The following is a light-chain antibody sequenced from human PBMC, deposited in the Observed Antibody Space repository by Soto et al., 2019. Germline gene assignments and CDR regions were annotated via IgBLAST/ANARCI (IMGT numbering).Light chain of an antibody. CDR2: DAS. CDR3: QQYGSTPLT. CDR1: QSVRNNY. J-gene: IGKJ4*01. Sequence: EIVLTQSPDTLSLSPGERATLSCRACQSVRNNYLAWYQQKPGQAPRFLIYDASSRATGIPDRFSGSGSGTDFTLTISRLEPEDFAVYYCQQYGSTPLTFGGGTKVDIE. V-gene: IGKV3-20*01.